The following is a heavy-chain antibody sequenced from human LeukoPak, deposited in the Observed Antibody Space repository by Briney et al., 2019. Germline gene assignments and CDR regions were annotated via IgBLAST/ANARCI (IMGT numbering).Heavy chain of an antibody. Sequence: ASVKVSCKTAGYSENFYGITWVRQVAGQGLEWMGWISAQHGQTEYAPNSQDRVTMTTDTYTNTAYMELRSLRSDDTAVYYCAGSLGYCTSNVCYLKYWGQGTLVTVSS. V-gene: IGHV1-18*01. D-gene: IGHD2-8*01. CDR3: AGSLGYCTSNVCYLKY. CDR1: GYSENFYG. J-gene: IGHJ4*02. CDR2: ISAQHGQT.